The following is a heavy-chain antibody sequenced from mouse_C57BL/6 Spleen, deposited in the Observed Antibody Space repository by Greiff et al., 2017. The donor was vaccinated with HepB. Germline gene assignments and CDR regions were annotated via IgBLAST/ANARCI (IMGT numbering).Heavy chain of an antibody. J-gene: IGHJ3*01. D-gene: IGHD2-10*01. CDR2: ISSGGDYI. CDR3: TRDPTTPFAY. CDR1: GFTFSSYA. Sequence: EVMLVESGEGLVKPGGSLKLSCAASGFTFSSYAMSWVRQTPEKRLEWVAYISSGGDYIYYADTVKGRFTISRDNARNTLYLQMSSLKSEDTAMYYCTRDPTTPFAYWGQGTLVTVSA. V-gene: IGHV5-9-1*02.